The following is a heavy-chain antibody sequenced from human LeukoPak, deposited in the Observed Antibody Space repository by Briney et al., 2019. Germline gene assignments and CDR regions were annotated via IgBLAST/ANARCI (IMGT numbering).Heavy chain of an antibody. CDR1: CGSLRGSY. CDR3: ARHYGEGGRLFDWLFNF. CDR2: VHYTGST. J-gene: IGHJ4*02. D-gene: IGHD3-9*01. Sequence: SETPSLTCTVSCGSLRGSYWRWLRLPPGKGLGWVGYVHYTGSTKYSTSLQSRVTVSVDTSKNQFSLKLRSVTAADTAVYYCARHYGEGGRLFDWLFNFWGRGTLVTVSS. V-gene: IGHV4-59*08.